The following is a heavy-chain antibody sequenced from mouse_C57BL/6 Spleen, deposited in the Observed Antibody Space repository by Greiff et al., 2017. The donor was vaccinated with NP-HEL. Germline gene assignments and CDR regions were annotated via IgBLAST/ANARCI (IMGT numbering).Heavy chain of an antibody. J-gene: IGHJ4*01. V-gene: IGHV3-8*01. CDR3: ARWASRDYYAMDY. Sequence: EVHLVESGPGLAKPSQTLSLTCSVTGYSITSDYWNWIRTFPGNKLEYMGYISYSGSTYYNPSLKSRISITRDTSKNQYYLQLKSVTTEDTATYYCARWASRDYYAMDYWGQGTSVTVSS. D-gene: IGHD6-1*01. CDR1: GYSITSDY. CDR2: ISYSGST.